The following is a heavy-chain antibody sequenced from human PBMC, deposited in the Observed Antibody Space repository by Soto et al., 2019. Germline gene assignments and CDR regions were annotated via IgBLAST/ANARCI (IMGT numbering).Heavy chain of an antibody. V-gene: IGHV1-18*01. CDR1: GYTLSNYA. J-gene: IGHJ4*02. CDR3: ARETTYSSGWNFDY. CDR2: ISGYNGNT. Sequence: QVQLVQSGAEVKKPGASVKVSCKASGYTLSNYAITWVRQAPGQGLEWMGWISGYNGNTNYAQKLQGRVTMTTDTSMSTVYMELRSLRSDDTAVNYCARETTYSSGWNFDYWGQGTLVTVSS. D-gene: IGHD6-19*01.